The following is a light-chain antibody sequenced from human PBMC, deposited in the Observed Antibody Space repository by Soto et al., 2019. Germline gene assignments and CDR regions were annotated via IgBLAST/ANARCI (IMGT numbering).Light chain of an antibody. CDR1: TGAVTSNHH. CDR3: LLSYNAARV. Sequence: QAVVTQEPSLTVSPGGTVTLTCGSSTGAVTSNHHPYWFQQKAGQAPRTLIYDTSNKHSWTPARFSGCLLGDKAALTLSGAQPEDEAQYYCLLSYNAARVFGGGTTLTVL. CDR2: DTS. J-gene: IGLJ2*01. V-gene: IGLV7-46*01.